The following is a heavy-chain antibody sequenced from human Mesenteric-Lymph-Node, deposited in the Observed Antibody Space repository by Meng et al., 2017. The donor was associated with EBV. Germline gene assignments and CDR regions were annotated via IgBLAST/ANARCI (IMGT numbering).Heavy chain of an antibody. CDR1: GGSFGGYF. J-gene: IGHJ4*02. Sequence: QVQLQQWGAGLLPPSETLSLTCGVSGGSFGGYFWSWIRQPPGKGLEWIGEINRVGSTNYNPSLKSRLTMSVDTSKNHFSLKLTSVTAADTAAYYCVRCGAVTLVQGGPDHWGQGTLVTVSS. CDR2: INRVGST. V-gene: IGHV4-34*01. D-gene: IGHD3-10*01. CDR3: VRCGAVTLVQGGPDH.